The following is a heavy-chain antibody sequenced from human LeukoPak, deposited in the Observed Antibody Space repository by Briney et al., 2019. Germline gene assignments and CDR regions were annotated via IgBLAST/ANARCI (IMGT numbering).Heavy chain of an antibody. CDR2: ISGSGGST. CDR1: GFTFSSYA. D-gene: IGHD5-12*01. V-gene: IGHV3-23*01. J-gene: IGHJ2*01. CDR3: AKDRVAHFFYWYFDL. Sequence: GGSLRLSCAASGFTFSSYAMSWVRQAPGKGLEWVSGISGSGGSTLYADSVKGRFTISRDISKKTVYLQMNSLRAEDTAVYYCAKDRVAHFFYWYFDLWGRGTLVTVSS.